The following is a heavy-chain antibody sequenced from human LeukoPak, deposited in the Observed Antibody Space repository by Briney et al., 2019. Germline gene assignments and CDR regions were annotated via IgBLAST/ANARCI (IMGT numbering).Heavy chain of an antibody. V-gene: IGHV3-23*01. J-gene: IGHJ3*02. D-gene: IGHD6-6*01. CDR2: ISGGGDVT. Sequence: GGSLRLSCAASDFNFITYAMSWVRQAPGKGLEWVSTISGGGDVTYYADSVKGRFTISRDNAKNSLYLQMNSLRAEDTAVYYCARAIAARLFGAFDIWGQGTMVTVSS. CDR1: DFNFITYA. CDR3: ARAIAARLFGAFDI.